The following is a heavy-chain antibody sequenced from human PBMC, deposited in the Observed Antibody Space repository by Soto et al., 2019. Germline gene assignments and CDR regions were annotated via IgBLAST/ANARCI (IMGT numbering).Heavy chain of an antibody. Sequence: PGESLKISCXTSGYSFTDYWITWVRQMPGKGLEWMGKIDPRDSYPNYSPSIQGHVTISIDKSSSTSYLQWSSLKASDTAMYYCARHSPHTGSYYAFFDYWVQGTQVTVSS. D-gene: IGHD1-26*01. J-gene: IGHJ4*02. CDR3: ARHSPHTGSYYAFFDY. CDR1: GYSFTDYW. CDR2: IDPRDSYP. V-gene: IGHV5-10-1*01.